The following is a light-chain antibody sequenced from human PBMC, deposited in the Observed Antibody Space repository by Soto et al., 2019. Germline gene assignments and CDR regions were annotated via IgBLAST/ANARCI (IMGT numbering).Light chain of an antibody. J-gene: IGKJ1*01. CDR2: GAS. CDR1: QSVNGNY. Sequence: EIVLTQSPGTLSLSPGERATLSCRASQSVNGNYLAWYQQKPGQAPRLFIYGASSRATGTPDRFTGSGSGTDFTLTISRLEPEDFAVYYCQQYGSSLTWTFGQGTKVEIK. V-gene: IGKV3-20*01. CDR3: QQYGSSLTWT.